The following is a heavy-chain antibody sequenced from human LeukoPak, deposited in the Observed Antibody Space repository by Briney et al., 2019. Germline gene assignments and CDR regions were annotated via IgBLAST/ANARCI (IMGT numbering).Heavy chain of an antibody. D-gene: IGHD3-3*01. Sequence: SETLPLTCTVSGGSIRTGDYYWNWIRQPPGKGLEWIGYTYSSGSTYYSPSLKSRVTISVDTSKNQFSLMLNSVTAADTAVYYCARDRGEWFAPYYYYYYMDVWGKGTTVTVSS. J-gene: IGHJ6*03. CDR1: GGSIRTGDYY. CDR3: ARDRGEWFAPYYYYYYMDV. CDR2: TYSSGST. V-gene: IGHV4-30-4*08.